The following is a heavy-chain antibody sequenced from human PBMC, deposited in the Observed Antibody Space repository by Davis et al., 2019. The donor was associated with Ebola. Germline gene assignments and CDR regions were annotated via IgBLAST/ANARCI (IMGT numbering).Heavy chain of an antibody. V-gene: IGHV4-59*12. CDR1: GGSISSYY. Sequence: SETLSLTCTVSGGSISSYYWSWIRQPPGKGLEWIGYIYYSGSTNYNPSLKSRVTISVDTSKNQFSLKLSSVTAADTAVYYCARDRVGFRELWYWGQGTLVTVSS. J-gene: IGHJ4*02. CDR2: IYYSGST. CDR3: ARDRVGFRELWY. D-gene: IGHD3-10*01.